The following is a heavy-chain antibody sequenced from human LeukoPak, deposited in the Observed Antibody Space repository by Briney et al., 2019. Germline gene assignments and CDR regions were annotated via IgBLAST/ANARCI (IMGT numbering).Heavy chain of an antibody. Sequence: GRSLRLSCAASGFTFDDYAMHWVRQAPGKGLEWVSGISWNSGSIGYADSVKGRLTISRDNAKNSLYLQMNSLRAEDTALYYCAKGGLERLFGWFDPWGQGTLVTVSS. CDR1: GFTFDDYA. J-gene: IGHJ5*02. CDR2: ISWNSGSI. D-gene: IGHD1-1*01. V-gene: IGHV3-9*01. CDR3: AKGGLERLFGWFDP.